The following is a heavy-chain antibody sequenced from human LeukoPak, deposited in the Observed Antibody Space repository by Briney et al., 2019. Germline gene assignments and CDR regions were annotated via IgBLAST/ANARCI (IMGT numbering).Heavy chain of an antibody. V-gene: IGHV1-18*01. CDR2: ISAYNGIT. CDR1: GYTFTNYV. Sequence: ASVKVSRKASGYTFTNYVISWVRQAPGQGPEWMGWISAYNGITNSAQRFQGRLTVTTDISTSTVYMELRSLRSDDTAVYYCARNSRGYYFFDYWGQGSLVTVSS. D-gene: IGHD3-22*01. J-gene: IGHJ4*02. CDR3: ARNSRGYYFFDY.